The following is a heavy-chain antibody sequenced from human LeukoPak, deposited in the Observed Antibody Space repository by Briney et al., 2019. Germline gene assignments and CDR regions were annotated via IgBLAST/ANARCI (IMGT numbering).Heavy chain of an antibody. V-gene: IGHV3-48*04. CDR2: IRSRSSTI. CDR3: AREGGGYSYGSIDY. J-gene: IGHJ4*02. CDR1: GFNFSSYS. D-gene: IGHD5-18*01. Sequence: GGSLRLSCAASGFNFSSYSMNWVRQAPGKGLEWLSYIRSRSSTIYYADSVKGRFTISRDNAKNSLYLQMNSLRAEDTAVYYCAREGGGYSYGSIDYWGQGTLVTVSS.